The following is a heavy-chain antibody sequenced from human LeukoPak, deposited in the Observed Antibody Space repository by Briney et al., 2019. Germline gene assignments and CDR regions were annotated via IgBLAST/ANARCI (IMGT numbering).Heavy chain of an antibody. CDR1: GYTFTDYF. CDR2: INPNSGGT. D-gene: IGHD1-26*01. J-gene: IGHJ6*03. V-gene: IGHV1-2*06. Sequence: ASVKVSCKTSGYTFTDYFMHWVRQAPGQGLEWMGRINPNSGGTNYAQKFQGRVTMTRDTSISTAYMELSRLRFDDTAVYYCARWVGARSYTHVWGKGTTVPVSS. CDR3: ARWVGARSYTHV.